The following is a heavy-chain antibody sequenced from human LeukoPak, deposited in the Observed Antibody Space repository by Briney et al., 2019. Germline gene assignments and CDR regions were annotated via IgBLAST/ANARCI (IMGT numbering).Heavy chain of an antibody. CDR3: ARDRLGFRVDV. V-gene: IGHV4-4*07. CDR1: GGSISTYY. D-gene: IGHD3-10*01. Sequence: SETLSLICTVSGGSISTYYWSWIRQPAGKGPEWIGRINSNGNTNYIPSLKSRVSMSVDTSKNHFSLNASSVTAADTAVYYCARDRLGFRVDVWGEGTTVTVSS. J-gene: IGHJ6*04. CDR2: INSNGNT.